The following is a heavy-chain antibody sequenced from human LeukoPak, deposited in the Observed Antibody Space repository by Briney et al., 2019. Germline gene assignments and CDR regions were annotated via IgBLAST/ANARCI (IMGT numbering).Heavy chain of an antibody. CDR2: IYSGGGT. D-gene: IGHD1-1*01. CDR3: ARDRWNDGEVRYYYYGMDV. Sequence: LAGGSLRLSCAASGFGFGSYGLYWVRQAPGKGLEWVSVIYSGGGTYYADSVKGRFTISRDNSKNTLYLQMNSLRAEDTAVYYCARDRWNDGEVRYYYYGMDVWGQGTTVTVSS. J-gene: IGHJ6*02. V-gene: IGHV3-NL1*01. CDR1: GFGFGSYG.